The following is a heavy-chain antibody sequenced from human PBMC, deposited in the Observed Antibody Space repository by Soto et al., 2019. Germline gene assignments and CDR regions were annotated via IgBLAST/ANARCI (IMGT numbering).Heavy chain of an antibody. CDR1: GGTFSSYA. CDR3: ARNGLGSGYYRESRWFDP. J-gene: IGHJ5*02. D-gene: IGHD3-3*01. CDR2: IIPIFGTA. Sequence: QVQLVQSGAEVKKPGSSVKVSCKASGGTFSSYAISWVRQAPGQGLEWMGGIIPIFGTANYAQKFQGRVTITADEPTITAYMELSRLRSEDTAVHYCARNGLGSGYYRESRWFDPWGQGTLVTVFS. V-gene: IGHV1-69*01.